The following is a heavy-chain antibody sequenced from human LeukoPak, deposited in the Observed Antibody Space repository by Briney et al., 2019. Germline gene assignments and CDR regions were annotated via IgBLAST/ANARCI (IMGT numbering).Heavy chain of an antibody. CDR3: VRDLGLTISANWFDP. J-gene: IGHJ5*02. CDR2: IFHTGSA. V-gene: IGHV4-38-2*02. Sequence: SETLSLTCAVSGYSISSGHFWGWILQPPGKGLEWIGTIFHTGSAYYNSSLTGRVTISVDTSKNQFSLKLNSMTAADTAFYYCVRDLGLTISANWFDPWGQGILVTVSS. D-gene: IGHD3-3*01. CDR1: GYSISSGHF.